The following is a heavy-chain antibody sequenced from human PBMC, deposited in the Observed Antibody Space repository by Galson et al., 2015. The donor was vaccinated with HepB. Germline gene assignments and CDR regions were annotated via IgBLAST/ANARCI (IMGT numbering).Heavy chain of an antibody. Sequence: SVKVSCKASGSTFTGYYMHWVRQAPGQGLEWMGWINPNSGGTNYAQKFQGRVTMTRDTSISTAYMELSRLRSDDTAVYYCARVGTGYSGSYWAVWFDYWGQGTLVTVSS. CDR3: ARVGTGYSGSYWAVWFDY. V-gene: IGHV1-2*02. J-gene: IGHJ4*02. CDR1: GSTFTGYY. CDR2: INPNSGGT. D-gene: IGHD1-26*01.